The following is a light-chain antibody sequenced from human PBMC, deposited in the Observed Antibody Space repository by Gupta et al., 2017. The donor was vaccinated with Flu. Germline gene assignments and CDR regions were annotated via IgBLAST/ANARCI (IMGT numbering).Light chain of an antibody. J-gene: IGKJ2*02. Sequence: PSTLSASVGDRVTITCRTSQGFSGWLAWYQQKPGKAPNLLIYEASRVESGVPSRFSGSGSGMEFTLTISSLQPDDFATYFCQHEDSYPSTFGQGTKIEIK. CDR1: QGFSGW. CDR2: EAS. CDR3: QHEDSYPST. V-gene: IGKV1-5*01.